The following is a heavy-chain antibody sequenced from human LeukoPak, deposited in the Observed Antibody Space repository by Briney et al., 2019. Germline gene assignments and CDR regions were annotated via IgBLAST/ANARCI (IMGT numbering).Heavy chain of an antibody. V-gene: IGHV3-21*01. J-gene: IGHJ4*02. Sequence: PGGSLRLSCAASGFTFSSYSMNWVRQAPGKGLEWVSSISSSSSYIYYADSVKGRFTISRDNSKNTLYLQMNSLRAEDTAVYYCARGAYSSGWFFDYWGQGTLVTVSS. CDR1: GFTFSSYS. D-gene: IGHD6-19*01. CDR2: ISSSSSYI. CDR3: ARGAYSSGWFFDY.